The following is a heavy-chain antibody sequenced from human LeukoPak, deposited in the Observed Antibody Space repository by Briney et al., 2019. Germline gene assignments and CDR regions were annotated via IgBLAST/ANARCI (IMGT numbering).Heavy chain of an antibody. CDR2: ISSSSSYI. V-gene: IGHV3-21*01. CDR1: GFTFSSYG. J-gene: IGHJ4*02. Sequence: GGSLRLSCAASGFTFSSYGMHWVRQAPGKGLEWVSSISSSSSYIYYADSVKGRFTISRDNAKNSLYLQMNSLRAEDTAVYFCARDLVVATTGEDYWGQGTLVTVSS. CDR3: ARDLVVATTGEDY. D-gene: IGHD5-12*01.